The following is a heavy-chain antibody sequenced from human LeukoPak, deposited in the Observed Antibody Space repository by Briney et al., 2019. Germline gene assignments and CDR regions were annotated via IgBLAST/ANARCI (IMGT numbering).Heavy chain of an antibody. CDR1: GFTVSSNY. Sequence: GGSLRLSCAASGFTVSSNYMSWVRQAPGKGLEWVSVIYGGGSTYYADSVKGRFAISRDNSKNTLFLHMNSLRAEDTAVYYCARDRGNQRGYYYYYMDVWGKGATVTVSS. CDR2: IYGGGST. CDR3: ARDRGNQRGYYYYYMDV. J-gene: IGHJ6*03. V-gene: IGHV3-66*01. D-gene: IGHD1-14*01.